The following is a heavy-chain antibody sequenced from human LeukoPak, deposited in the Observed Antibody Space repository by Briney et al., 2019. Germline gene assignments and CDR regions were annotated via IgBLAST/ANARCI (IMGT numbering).Heavy chain of an antibody. CDR3: AKALGVEVPAASRWFDP. CDR2: IGGGGVE. J-gene: IGHJ5*02. CDR1: GFTFNKYA. V-gene: IGHV3-23*01. Sequence: GGSLRLSCAASGFTFNKYAMTWVRQVPGKGLEWVSTIGGGGVEFYADSAKGRFTISRDNAKNTLYLEMTSLRAEDTALYYCAKALGVEVPAASRWFDPWGQGTLVTVSA. D-gene: IGHD2-2*01.